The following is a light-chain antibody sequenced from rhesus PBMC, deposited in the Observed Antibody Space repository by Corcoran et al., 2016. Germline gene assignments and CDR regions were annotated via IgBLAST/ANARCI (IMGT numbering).Light chain of an antibody. Sequence: EIVMTQSPATLSLSPGERATLSCRASQSVSSSVAWYQQKPEQAPRLLIYGASSRATGIPDRFSGSGYGTDFTLTISSLEPEDFAVYYCQQYSNWPLTFGGGTKVEIK. CDR1: QSVSSS. CDR2: GAS. CDR3: QQYSNWPLT. V-gene: IGKV3S9*01. J-gene: IGKJ4*01.